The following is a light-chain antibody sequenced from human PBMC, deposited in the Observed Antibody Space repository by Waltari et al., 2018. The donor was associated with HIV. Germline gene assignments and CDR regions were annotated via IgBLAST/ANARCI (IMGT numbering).Light chain of an antibody. Sequence: EIVMTQSPATLSVSPGERATLSCRASQSVSSNLAWYQQKRGQAPMLVIYGASTRATGIPARFSGRGSGTEFTLTISSLQSEDFAVYYCQQYNNWPPYTFGQGTKLEIK. J-gene: IGKJ2*01. V-gene: IGKV3-15*01. CDR2: GAS. CDR1: QSVSSN. CDR3: QQYNNWPPYT.